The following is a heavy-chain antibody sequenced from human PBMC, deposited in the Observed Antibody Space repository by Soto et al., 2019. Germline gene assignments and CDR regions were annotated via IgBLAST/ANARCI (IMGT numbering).Heavy chain of an antibody. CDR2: INPNNGAT. CDR3: ASPDPGARFGP. CDR1: RYIFTAYF. J-gene: IGHJ5*02. Sequence: QVQLVQSGAEVKKPGASVKVSCKAPRYIFTAYFMHWVRQAPGQGLEWMGWINPNNGATHYGLSFQGRGTMNRDTAIHTAYMELRRLRSGDPAVHYCASPDPGARFGPWGQGTLVIVSS. V-gene: IGHV1-2*02.